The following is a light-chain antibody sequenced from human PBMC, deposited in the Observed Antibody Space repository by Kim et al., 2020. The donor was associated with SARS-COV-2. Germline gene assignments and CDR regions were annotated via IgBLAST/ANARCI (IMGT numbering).Light chain of an antibody. J-gene: IGLJ2*01. V-gene: IGLV3-1*01. Sequence: VSPGQTASISCSGDKLGDNYASWYQQKPGQSPVLVIYQDSKRPSGIPERFSGSNSGNTATLTISGTQSMDEADYYCQAWDSSYVVFGGGTQLTVL. CDR3: QAWDSSYVV. CDR1: KLGDNY. CDR2: QDS.